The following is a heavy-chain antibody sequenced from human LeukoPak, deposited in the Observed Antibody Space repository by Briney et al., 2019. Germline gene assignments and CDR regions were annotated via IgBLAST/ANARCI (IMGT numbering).Heavy chain of an antibody. J-gene: IGHJ4*02. Sequence: GGSLRLSCAASGFTVSSNYMSWVRQAPGKGLEWVSVIYSGGSTYYADSVKGRFTISRDNSKNTLYLQMNSLRAEDTAVYYCARDFAAYYCGGDCYPDYWGQGTLVTVSS. CDR3: ARDFAAYYCGGDCYPDY. V-gene: IGHV3-53*01. CDR2: IYSGGST. D-gene: IGHD2-21*02. CDR1: GFTVSSNY.